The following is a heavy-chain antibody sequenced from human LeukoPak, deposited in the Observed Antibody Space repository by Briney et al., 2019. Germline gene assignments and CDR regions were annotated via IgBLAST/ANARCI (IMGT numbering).Heavy chain of an antibody. J-gene: IGHJ4*02. D-gene: IGHD5-12*01. CDR2: IYYSGST. V-gene: IGHV4-39*01. CDR1: GGSISSSSYY. Sequence: SETLSLTRTVSGGSISSSSYYWGWIRQPPGKGLEWIGSIYYSGSTYYNPSLKSRVTISVDTSKNQFSLKLSSVTAADTAVYYCARLVATNVYFDYWGQGTLVTVSS. CDR3: ARLVATNVYFDY.